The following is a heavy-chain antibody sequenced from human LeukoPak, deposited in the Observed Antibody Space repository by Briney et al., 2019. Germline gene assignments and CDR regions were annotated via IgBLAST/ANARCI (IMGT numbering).Heavy chain of an antibody. D-gene: IGHD1-1*01. CDR1: GYTFTSYG. V-gene: IGHV1-18*01. CDR3: ATGNWNYDF. CDR2: ISAYNGNT. J-gene: IGHJ4*02. Sequence: ASVKVSCKASGYTFTSYGISWVRQAPGQGLEWMGWISAYNGNTNYAQKLQGRVTITTDTSTDTAYMELSSLRSEDTALYYCATGNWNYDFWGQGTLVTVSS.